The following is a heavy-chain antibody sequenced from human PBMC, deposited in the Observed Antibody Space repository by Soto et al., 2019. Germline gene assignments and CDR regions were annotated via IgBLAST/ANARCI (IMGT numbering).Heavy chain of an antibody. V-gene: IGHV5-51*01. CDR2: IYPGDSDT. CDR3: ARHRRRDGYNWVDY. D-gene: IGHD5-12*01. J-gene: IGHJ4*02. Sequence: IPWNGAGSSIASYGIGRVRKINRKGLEWMGIIYPGDSDTRYSPSFQGQVTISADKSISTAYLQWSSLKASDTAMYYCARHRRRDGYNWVDYWGQGTLVTVSS. CDR1: GSSIASYG.